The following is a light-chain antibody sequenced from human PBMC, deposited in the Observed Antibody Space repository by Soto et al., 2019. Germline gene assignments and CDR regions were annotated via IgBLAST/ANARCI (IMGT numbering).Light chain of an antibody. CDR3: QQRSSWPQT. V-gene: IGKV3-15*01. CDR2: GAS. CDR1: QSVSSS. Sequence: EIVMTQSPATLSVSPGERATLSCRASQSVSSSLAWYQQKPGQAPRLLIYGASTRATGIPARFSGGGSGTEFTLTISSLQSEDFAVYYCQQRSSWPQTFGQGTKV. J-gene: IGKJ1*01.